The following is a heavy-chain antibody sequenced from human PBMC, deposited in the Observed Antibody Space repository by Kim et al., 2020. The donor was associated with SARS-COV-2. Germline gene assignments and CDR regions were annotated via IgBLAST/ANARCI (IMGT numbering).Heavy chain of an antibody. CDR1: GYTFTSYD. CDR3: ARGPLIKLFGVTIRSYG. V-gene: IGHV1-8*01. J-gene: IGHJ6*01. D-gene: IGHD3-3*01. CDR2: MNPDSGNT. Sequence: ASVKVSCKAAGYTFTSYDINWVRQAPGQGLEWMGWMNPDSGNTGYSQKFQGRVTMTRDTSISTAYMEVSGLRFEDTAFYYCARGPLIKLFGVTIRSYG.